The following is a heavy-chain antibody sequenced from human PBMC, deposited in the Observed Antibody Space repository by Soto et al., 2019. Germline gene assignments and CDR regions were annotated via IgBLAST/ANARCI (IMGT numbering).Heavy chain of an antibody. V-gene: IGHV3-23*01. CDR1: GFTFIIYA. J-gene: IGHJ4*02. CDR2: ISGSGGST. CDR3: AKDHTGDYYFDY. Sequence: GGSLRLSCAASGFTFIIYAMSWVRQAPGKGLEWVSAISGSGGSTYYADSVKGRFTISRDNSKNTLYLQMNSLRAEDTAVYYCAKDHTGDYYFDYWGQGTLVTVSS. D-gene: IGHD7-27*01.